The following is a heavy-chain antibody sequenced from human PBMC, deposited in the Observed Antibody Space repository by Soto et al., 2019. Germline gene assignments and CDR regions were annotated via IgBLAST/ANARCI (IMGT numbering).Heavy chain of an antibody. V-gene: IGHV3-48*01. CDR2: ISSSSST. D-gene: IGHD1-26*01. CDR3: ARDLLSRLGSTRLDV. Sequence: SCAASGFTFSSYSMNWVRQAPGKGLEWVSYISSSSSTYYADSVKGRFTISRDSSNNTLYLQINSLRAEDTAVYYCARDLLSRLGSTRLDVWGQGTTVTVSS. J-gene: IGHJ6*02. CDR1: GFTFSSYS.